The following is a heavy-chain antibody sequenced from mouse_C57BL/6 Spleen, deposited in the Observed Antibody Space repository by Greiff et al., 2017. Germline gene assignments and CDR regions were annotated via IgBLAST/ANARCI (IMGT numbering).Heavy chain of an antibody. CDR2: IDPSDSYT. Sequence: VQLQQPGAELVMPGASVKLSCKASGYTFTSYWMHWVKQRPGQGLEWIGEIDPSDSYTNYNQKFKGKSTLTVDKSSSTAYMQLSSLTSEDSAVYYCARRDYYSSFYWYFDVWGTGTTVTVSS. J-gene: IGHJ1*03. V-gene: IGHV1-69*01. CDR1: GYTFTSYW. CDR3: ARRDYYSSFYWYFDV. D-gene: IGHD1-1*01.